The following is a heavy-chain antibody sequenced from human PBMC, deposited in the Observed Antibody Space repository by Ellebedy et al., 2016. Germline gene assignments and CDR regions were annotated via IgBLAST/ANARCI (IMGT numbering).Heavy chain of an antibody. J-gene: IGHJ6*02. CDR1: GLTVSTNY. D-gene: IGHD3-16*01. V-gene: IGHV3-53*01. Sequence: GESLKISCAASGLTVSTNYMSWVRQATGKGLEWVSVLYRDGTTHYKDSARGRFTISRDNSNNTLYLQMNSLGVNDTSVYYCAGDWGACMDVWGQGTTVAVSS. CDR2: LYRDGTT. CDR3: AGDWGACMDV.